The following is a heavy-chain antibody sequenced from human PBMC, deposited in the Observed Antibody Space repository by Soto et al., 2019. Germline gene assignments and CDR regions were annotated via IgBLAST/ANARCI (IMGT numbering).Heavy chain of an antibody. D-gene: IGHD3-10*01. J-gene: IGHJ6*02. CDR2: IRSKAYGGTT. CDR3: TRVYGSGSEFIHYYYGMDV. V-gene: IGHV3-49*03. CDR1: GFTFGDYA. Sequence: GALRLSCTASGFTFGDYAMSWFRQAPGKGLEWVGFIRSKAYGGTTEYAASVKGRFTISRDDSKSIAYLQMNSLKTEDTAVYYCTRVYGSGSEFIHYYYGMDVWGQGTTVTVSS.